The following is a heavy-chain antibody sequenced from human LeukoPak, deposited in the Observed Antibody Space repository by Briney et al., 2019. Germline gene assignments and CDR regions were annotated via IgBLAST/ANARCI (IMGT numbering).Heavy chain of an antibody. V-gene: IGHV3-53*01. Sequence: GGSLRLSCAASGFTVSSNYMTWVRQAPGKGLEWVSAIYSGGSTYYADSVKGQFTISRDSSKNTLYLQMNSLRAEDTAVYYCARDLDAFDIWGQGTMVTVSS. CDR1: GFTVSSNY. CDR2: IYSGGST. J-gene: IGHJ3*02. CDR3: ARDLDAFDI.